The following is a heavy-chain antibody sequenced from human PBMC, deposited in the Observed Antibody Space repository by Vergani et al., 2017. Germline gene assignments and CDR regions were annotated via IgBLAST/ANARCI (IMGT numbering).Heavy chain of an antibody. J-gene: IGHJ4*02. V-gene: IGHV3-33*01. CDR2: IWDDGSNK. Sequence: QVQLVESGGGVVQPGRSLRLSCAASGFTFSSYGMHWVRQAPGKGLEWVAVIWDDGSNKYYADSVKGRFTISRDNSKNTLYLQMNSLRAEDTAVYYCARGEPRYCTNGVCYTGEVDYWGQGTLVTVSS. D-gene: IGHD2-8*01. CDR3: ARGEPRYCTNGVCYTGEVDY. CDR1: GFTFSSYG.